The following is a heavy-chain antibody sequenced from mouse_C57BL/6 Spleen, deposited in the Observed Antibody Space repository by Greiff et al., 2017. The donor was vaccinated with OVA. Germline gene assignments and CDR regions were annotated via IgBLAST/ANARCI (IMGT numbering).Heavy chain of an antibody. V-gene: IGHV1-26*01. CDR1: GYTFTDYY. J-gene: IGHJ4*01. CDR3: ARRGLFDYYYGSSYAMDY. D-gene: IGHD1-1*01. CDR2: INPNNGGT. Sequence: VQLQQSGPELVKPGASVKISCKASGYTFTDYYMNWVKQSHGKSLEWIGDINPNNGGTSYNQKFKGKATLTVDKSSSTAYMELRSLTSEDSAVYYCARRGLFDYYYGSSYAMDYWGQGTSVTVSS.